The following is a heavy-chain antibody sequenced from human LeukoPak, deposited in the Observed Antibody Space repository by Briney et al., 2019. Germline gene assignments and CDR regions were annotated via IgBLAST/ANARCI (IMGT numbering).Heavy chain of an antibody. CDR3: ARDRRDGYASFDY. CDR2: ISSSSSYI. Sequence: PGGSLRLSCAASGLTFSSYSMNWVRQAPGKGLEWVSSISSSSSYIYYADSVKGRFTISRDNAKNSLYLQMNSLRAEDTAVYYCARDRRDGYASFDYWGQGTLATVSS. D-gene: IGHD5-24*01. V-gene: IGHV3-21*01. CDR1: GLTFSSYS. J-gene: IGHJ4*02.